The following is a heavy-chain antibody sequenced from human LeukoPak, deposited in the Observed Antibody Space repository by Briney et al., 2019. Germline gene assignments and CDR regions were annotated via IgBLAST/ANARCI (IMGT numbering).Heavy chain of an antibody. CDR3: ARGQDEWPRRRDGYNWVVLGVY. V-gene: IGHV1-18*01. J-gene: IGHJ4*01. CDR2: ISAYNGNT. D-gene: IGHD5-24*01. Sequence: GASVKVSCKASGYTFTSYGISWVRQAPGQGLEWMGWISAYNGNTNYAQKLQGRVTMTTDTSTSTAYMELRSLRSDDTAVYYCARGQDEWPRRRDGYNWVVLGVYWGQGTLVTVSS. CDR1: GYTFTSYG.